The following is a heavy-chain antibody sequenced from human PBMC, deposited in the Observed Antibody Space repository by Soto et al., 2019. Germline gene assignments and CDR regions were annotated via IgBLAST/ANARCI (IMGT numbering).Heavy chain of an antibody. CDR3: ARMYYDFSSGHYGGGMDV. V-gene: IGHV4-34*01. CDR2: INHSGNT. CDR1: GGSFRAYY. Sequence: QVQLQQWGAGLLRPSETLSLTCAVYGGSFRAYYWSWIRQPPGKGLEWIGEINHSGNTNYNASLKSRVTISVDTSKNQFSLKLSSVTAADTAVYYCARMYYDFSSGHYGGGMDVWGQGTTVTVSS. D-gene: IGHD3-3*01. J-gene: IGHJ6*02.